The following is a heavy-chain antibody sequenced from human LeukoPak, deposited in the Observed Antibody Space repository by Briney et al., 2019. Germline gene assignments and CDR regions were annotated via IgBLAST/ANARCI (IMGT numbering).Heavy chain of an antibody. V-gene: IGHV4-61*01. CDR2: IYYSGST. D-gene: IGHD3-9*01. J-gene: IGHJ6*03. CDR3: ARGELVTFTYYYYYMDV. CDR1: GGSISSGTYY. Sequence: SETLSLTCTVSGGSISSGTYYWSWIRQPPGKGLEWIGYIYYSGSTNYNPSLKSRVTISVDTSKNQFSLKLSSVTAADTAVYYCARGELVTFTYYYYYMDVWGKGTTVTVSS.